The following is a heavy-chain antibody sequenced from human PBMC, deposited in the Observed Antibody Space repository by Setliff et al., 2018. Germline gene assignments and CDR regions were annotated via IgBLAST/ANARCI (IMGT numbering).Heavy chain of an antibody. V-gene: IGHV4-39*01. J-gene: IGHJ4*02. CDR1: GASISTNSYY. Sequence: SETLSLTCTVSGASISTNSYYWGWIRQPPGKGLEWIGTLYYTGSTYYNPSLKSRVAISVDTSKNQFSLKVNSVTAADTAVYYCANYSRGNFDYWGQGTLVTVSS. CDR2: LYYTGST. D-gene: IGHD6-19*01. CDR3: ANYSRGNFDY.